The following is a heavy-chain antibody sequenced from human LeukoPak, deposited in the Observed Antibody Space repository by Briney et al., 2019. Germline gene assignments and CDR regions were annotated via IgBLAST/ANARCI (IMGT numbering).Heavy chain of an antibody. J-gene: IGHJ4*02. V-gene: IGHV1-69*04. CDR3: ARGTIAAAGTFFDY. D-gene: IGHD6-13*01. CDR1: GGTFSSYA. Sequence: GASVKVSCKASGGTFSSYAISWVRQAPGQGLEWMGRIIPILGIANYAQKFQGRVTITADKSTSTAYMELSSLRSEDTAVYYCARGTIAAAGTFFDYWDQGTLVTVSS. CDR2: IIPILGIA.